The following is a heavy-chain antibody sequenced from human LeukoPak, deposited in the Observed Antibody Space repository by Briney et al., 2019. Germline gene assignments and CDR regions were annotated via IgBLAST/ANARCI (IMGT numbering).Heavy chain of an antibody. CDR3: ARDLERITIFGVVTRHFDY. CDR1: GGSVSSGSYY. D-gene: IGHD3-3*01. V-gene: IGHV4-61*01. J-gene: IGHJ4*02. CDR2: IYYSGST. Sequence: SETLSLTCTVSGGSVSSGSYYWSWIRQPPGKGLEWIGYIYYSGSTNYNPSLKSRVTISVDTSKNQLSLKLSSVTAADTAVYYCARDLERITIFGVVTRHFDYWGQGTLVTVSS.